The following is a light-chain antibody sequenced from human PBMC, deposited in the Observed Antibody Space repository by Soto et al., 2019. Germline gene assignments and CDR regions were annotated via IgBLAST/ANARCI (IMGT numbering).Light chain of an antibody. Sequence: QSALTQPASVSGSPGQSITISCTGTSNDVGGYNYVSWYQQHPGNAPKLMIYDVSNRPSGVSNRFSGSKSGNTASLTISGLQAEDEADYYCSSYTSSSTLVFGGGTKVTVL. V-gene: IGLV2-14*01. CDR1: SNDVGGYNY. CDR2: DVS. CDR3: SSYTSSSTLV. J-gene: IGLJ2*01.